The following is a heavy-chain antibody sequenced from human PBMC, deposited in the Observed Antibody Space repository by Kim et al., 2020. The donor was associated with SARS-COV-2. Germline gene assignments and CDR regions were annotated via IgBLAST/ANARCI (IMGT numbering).Heavy chain of an antibody. V-gene: IGHV6-1*01. J-gene: IGHJ4*02. CDR3: ARAAPRKSIAAAASFDY. D-gene: IGHD6-13*01. Sequence: VKSRITINPDTSKNQFSLQLNSVTPEDTAVYYCARAAPRKSIAAAASFDYWGQGTLVTVSS.